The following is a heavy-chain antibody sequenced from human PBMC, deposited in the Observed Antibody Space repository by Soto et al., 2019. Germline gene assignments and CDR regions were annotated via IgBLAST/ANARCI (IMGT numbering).Heavy chain of an antibody. CDR2: ISGFNGNT. Sequence: QVQLVQSGAEVKKPGASVKVSCKASGYTFNFYGITWVRQAPGQGLEWMGWISGFNGNTNYAADLQGRVTMTTDTSTSTAYMELRGLRSDDTAVYYCASIGVSHGHESPYSESWGQGTLVSVSS. V-gene: IGHV1-18*01. J-gene: IGHJ5*02. CDR1: GYTFNFYG. D-gene: IGHD2-21*01. CDR3: ASIGVSHGHESPYSES.